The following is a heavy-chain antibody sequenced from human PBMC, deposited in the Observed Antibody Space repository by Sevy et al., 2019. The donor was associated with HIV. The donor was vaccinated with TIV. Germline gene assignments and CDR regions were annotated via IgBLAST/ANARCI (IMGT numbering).Heavy chain of an antibody. V-gene: IGHV4-34*01. CDR1: GGSFSGYY. D-gene: IGHD2-2*01. CDR2: INHSGST. CDR3: ARGYCSSTSCYSGVAWFDP. Sequence: SETLSLTCAVYGGSFSGYYWSWIRQPPGKGLEWIGEINHSGSTNYNPSLKSRVTISVDTSKNQFSLKLSSVTAADTPVYYCARGYCSSTSCYSGVAWFDPWGQGTLVTVSS. J-gene: IGHJ5*02.